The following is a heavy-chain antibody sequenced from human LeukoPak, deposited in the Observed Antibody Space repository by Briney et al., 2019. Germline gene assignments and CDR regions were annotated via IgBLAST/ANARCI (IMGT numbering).Heavy chain of an antibody. D-gene: IGHD1-1*01. CDR1: GGSFSGYY. CDR2: INHSGST. Sequence: PSETLSLTCAVYGGSFSGYYWSWIRQPPGKGLEWIGEINHSGSTNYNPSLKSRVTISVDTSKNQFSLKLSSVTAADTAVNYCARPGWVRLAFDIWGQGTMVTVSS. CDR3: ARPGWVRLAFDI. V-gene: IGHV4-34*01. J-gene: IGHJ3*02.